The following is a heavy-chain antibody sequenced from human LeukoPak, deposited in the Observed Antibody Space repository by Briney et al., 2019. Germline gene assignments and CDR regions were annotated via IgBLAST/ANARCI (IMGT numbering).Heavy chain of an antibody. V-gene: IGHV1-2*02. J-gene: IGHJ6*03. D-gene: IGHD3-9*01. CDR2: INPNSGGT. Sequence: ASVKVSCKASGYIFTNYYMHWVRQAPGQGLEWMGWINPNSGGTNYAQKFQGRVTMTRDTSISTAYMELSRLRSDDTAVYYCARGLRYFDWLLLSYYYYYMDVWGKGTTVTISS. CDR3: ARGLRYFDWLLLSYYYYYMDV. CDR1: GYIFTNYY.